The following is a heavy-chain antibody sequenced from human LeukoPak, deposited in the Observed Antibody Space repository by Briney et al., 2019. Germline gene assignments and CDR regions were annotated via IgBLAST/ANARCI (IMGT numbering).Heavy chain of an antibody. J-gene: IGHJ3*02. V-gene: IGHV1-46*01. Sequence: ASVTVSCKASGYTFTTYYMHWVRQAPGQGLEWMGIIDPSGGSTSYAQKFQGRVTMTRDTSTSTVYMELSSLRSDDTAVYYCARLSQQTFDICGQGTLVTVSS. CDR3: ARLSQQTFDI. CDR1: GYTFTTYY. CDR2: IDPSGGST.